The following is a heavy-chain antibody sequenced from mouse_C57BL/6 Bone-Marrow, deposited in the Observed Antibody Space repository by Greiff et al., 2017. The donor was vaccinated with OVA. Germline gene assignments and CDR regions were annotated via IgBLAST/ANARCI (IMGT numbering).Heavy chain of an antibody. CDR2: ISSGGSYT. J-gene: IGHJ1*03. V-gene: IGHV5-6*01. Sequence: EVQGVESGGDLVKPGGSLKLSCAASGFTFSSYGMSWVRQTPDKRLEWVATISSGGSYTYYPDSVKGRFTISRDNAKNTLYLQMSSLKSEDTAMYYCARGGNYGDWYFDVWGTGTTVTVSS. D-gene: IGHD2-1*01. CDR1: GFTFSSYG. CDR3: ARGGNYGDWYFDV.